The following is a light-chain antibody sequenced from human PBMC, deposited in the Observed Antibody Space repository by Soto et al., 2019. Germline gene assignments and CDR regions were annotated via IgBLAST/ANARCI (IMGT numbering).Light chain of an antibody. CDR2: GAS. V-gene: IGKV3D-15*01. CDR3: HQYNNWPPA. CDR1: QSVSSSY. Sequence: EIVMTQSPATLSVSPGERVTLSCRASQSVSSSYLAWYQQKPGQAPRLLIYGASSRATGIPARFSGSGSGTEFTLSIGSLQSEDFAVYYCHQYNNWPPAFGGGTKADVK. J-gene: IGKJ4*01.